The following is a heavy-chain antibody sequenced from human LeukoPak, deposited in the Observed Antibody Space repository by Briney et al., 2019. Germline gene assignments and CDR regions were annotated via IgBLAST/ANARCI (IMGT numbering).Heavy chain of an antibody. Sequence: GGSLRLSCAASGFTVSSNYMSWVRQAPGKGLEWVSVIYSGGSTYYADSVKGRFTISRDNSKNTLYLQMNSLRAEDTAVYYCAKDHQWLVESYYYYYMDVWGKGTTVTISS. CDR1: GFTVSSNY. V-gene: IGHV3-53*05. CDR3: AKDHQWLVESYYYYYMDV. J-gene: IGHJ6*03. D-gene: IGHD6-19*01. CDR2: IYSGGST.